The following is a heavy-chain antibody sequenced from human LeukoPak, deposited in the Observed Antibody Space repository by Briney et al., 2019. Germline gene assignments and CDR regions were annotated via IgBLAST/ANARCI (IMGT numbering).Heavy chain of an antibody. CDR3: AKGTYSGSRPALDY. D-gene: IGHD1-26*01. J-gene: IGHJ4*02. Sequence: GGSLRLSCAASGFTFSDYYMSWIRQAPGKGLEWVSLISGGGGSTYYADSVKGRFTISRDNSKNTLYLQLNSLRADDTAVYYCAKGTYSGSRPALDYWGQGTLVTVSS. V-gene: IGHV3-23*01. CDR2: ISGGGGST. CDR1: GFTFSDYY.